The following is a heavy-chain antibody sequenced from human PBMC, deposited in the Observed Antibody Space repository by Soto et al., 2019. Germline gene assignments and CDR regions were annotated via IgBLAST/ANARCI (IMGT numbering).Heavy chain of an antibody. V-gene: IGHV3-33*01. Sequence: QVQLVESGGGVVQPGRSLRLXCVASXXXFTDYGLNWVRQTPGKGLEWVAISWFDGSIAYYAESVKGRFTISRDDSRNTVYLHMNSLRGEDTAMYYCARDGARIDSSGKFDYWGQGTQVTVSS. CDR3: ARDGARIDSSGKFDY. CDR1: XXXFTDYG. J-gene: IGHJ4*02. D-gene: IGHD3-22*01. CDR2: SWFDGSIA.